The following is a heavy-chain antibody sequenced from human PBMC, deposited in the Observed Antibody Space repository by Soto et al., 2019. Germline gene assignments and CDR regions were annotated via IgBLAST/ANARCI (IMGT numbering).Heavy chain of an antibody. V-gene: IGHV3-30*18. J-gene: IGHJ4*02. Sequence: GGSLRLSCAASGFTFSSYGMHWVRQAPGKGLEWVAVISYDGSNKYYADSVKGRFTISRDNSKNTLYLQMNSLRAEDTAVYYCAKEVQNCSGGSCYSISHPYYFDYWGQGTLVTVSS. D-gene: IGHD2-15*01. CDR3: AKEVQNCSGGSCYSISHPYYFDY. CDR2: ISYDGSNK. CDR1: GFTFSSYG.